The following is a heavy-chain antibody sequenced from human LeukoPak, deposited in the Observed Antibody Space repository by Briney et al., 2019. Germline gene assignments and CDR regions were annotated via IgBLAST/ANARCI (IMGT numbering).Heavy chain of an antibody. V-gene: IGHV1-69*01. CDR3: ARGYSGYGDTFDI. D-gene: IGHD5-12*01. J-gene: IGHJ3*02. CDR2: IIPIFGTA. Sequence: ASVKVSCKASGGTFSSYAISWVRQAPGQGLEWMGGIIPIFGTANYAQKFQGRVTITADEYTRTAYMELSSLRSDDTAVYYCARGYSGYGDTFDIWGQGTMVTVSS. CDR1: GGTFSSYA.